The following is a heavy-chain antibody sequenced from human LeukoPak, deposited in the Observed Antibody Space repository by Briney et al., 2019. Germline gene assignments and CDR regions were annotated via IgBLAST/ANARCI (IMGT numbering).Heavy chain of an antibody. J-gene: IGHJ5*02. CDR2: ISLDGSTE. Sequence: GGSLRLSCVASGFGLSNFQMYWVRQAPGKGLEWVSIISLDGSTEFYADSVKGRFTISRDSASNTLHLEMNNLRTEDTAVYYCMRDYMGWFDPWGQGTLVTVSS. CDR3: MRDYMGWFDP. V-gene: IGHV3-30-3*01. CDR1: GFGLSNFQ. D-gene: IGHD3-10*01.